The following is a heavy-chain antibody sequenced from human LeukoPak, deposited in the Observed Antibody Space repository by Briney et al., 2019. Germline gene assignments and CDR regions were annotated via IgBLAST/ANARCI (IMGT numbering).Heavy chain of an antibody. CDR2: VHLDGRT. D-gene: IGHD3-3*01. V-gene: IGHV4-4*01. CDR1: GGSISSTNW. CDR3: AREGGFYRPLDY. J-gene: IGHJ4*02. Sequence: SETLSLTCGVSGGSISSTNWWTWIRQPPGKGLEWIGEVHLDGRTNYNPSLESRLTMSVDLSENHISLKLTSVTAADTAVYCCAREGGFYRPLDYTGQGTLVTVSS.